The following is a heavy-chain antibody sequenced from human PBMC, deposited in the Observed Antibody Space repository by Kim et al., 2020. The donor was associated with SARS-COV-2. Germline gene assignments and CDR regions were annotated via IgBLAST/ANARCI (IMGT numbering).Heavy chain of an antibody. Sequence: VKVSCKASGGTFSSYAISWVRQAPGQGLEWMGGIIPIFGTANYAQKFQGRVTITADKSTSTAYMELSSLRSEDTAVYYCARAKPPNYYDSSGYWFDPWGQGTLVTVSS. V-gene: IGHV1-69*06. J-gene: IGHJ5*02. CDR3: ARAKPPNYYDSSGYWFDP. D-gene: IGHD3-22*01. CDR1: GGTFSSYA. CDR2: IIPIFGTA.